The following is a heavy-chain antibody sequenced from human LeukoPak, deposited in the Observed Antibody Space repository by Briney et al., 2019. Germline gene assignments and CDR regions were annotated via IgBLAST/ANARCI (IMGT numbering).Heavy chain of an antibody. Sequence: SETLSLTCTVSGGSISSSSYYWGWIRQPPGKGLEWIGSIYYSGSTYYNPSLKSRVTISVDTSKNQFSLKLSSVTAADTAVYYCARGGRITIFGVVPPSILDVWGQGTTVTVSS. CDR1: GGSISSSSYY. CDR3: ARGGRITIFGVVPPSILDV. D-gene: IGHD3-3*01. V-gene: IGHV4-39*01. J-gene: IGHJ6*02. CDR2: IYYSGST.